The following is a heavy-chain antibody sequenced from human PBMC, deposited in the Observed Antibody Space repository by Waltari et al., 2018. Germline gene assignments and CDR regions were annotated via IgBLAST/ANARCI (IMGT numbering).Heavy chain of an antibody. J-gene: IGHJ6*02. Sequence: EVQLVESGGGLLQPGGSLRLSCAASGFTVRSNYMSWVRQAPGEGLEWVSVIYSGGSTYYADSVKGRFTISRDNSKNTLYLQMNSLRAEDTAVYYCASDAQSVSDYYYGMDVWGQGTTVTVSS. CDR3: ASDAQSVSDYYYGMDV. V-gene: IGHV3-53*01. CDR2: IYSGGST. CDR1: GFTVRSNY. D-gene: IGHD6-19*01.